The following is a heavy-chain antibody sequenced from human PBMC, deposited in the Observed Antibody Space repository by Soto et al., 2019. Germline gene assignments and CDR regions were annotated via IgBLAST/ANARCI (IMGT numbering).Heavy chain of an antibody. D-gene: IGHD3-22*01. J-gene: IGHJ6*02. CDR1: GGSISSYY. Sequence: SETLSLTCTVSGGSISSYYWSWVRQPPGKGLEWIGYFYSGGTTYYNPSLNSRVTISVDTSKNQFSLKLSSVTAADTAVYYCARRLYYDSSGFEGGGMDVWGQGTTVTVS. CDR3: ARRLYYDSSGFEGGGMDV. CDR2: FYSGGTT. V-gene: IGHV4-4*08.